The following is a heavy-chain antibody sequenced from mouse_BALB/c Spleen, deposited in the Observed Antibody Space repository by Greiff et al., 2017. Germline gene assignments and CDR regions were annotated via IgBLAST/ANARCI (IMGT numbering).Heavy chain of an antibody. CDR1: GYSITSDYA. D-gene: IGHD1-2*01. CDR2: ISYSGST. J-gene: IGHJ3*01. V-gene: IGHV3-2*02. Sequence: EVHLVESGPGLVKPSQSLSLTCTVTGYSITSDYAWNWIRQFPGNKLEWMGYISYSGSTSYNPSLKSRISITRDTSKNQFFLQLNSVTTEDTATYYCARGALLRLSWFAYWGQGTLVTVSA. CDR3: ARGALLRLSWFAY.